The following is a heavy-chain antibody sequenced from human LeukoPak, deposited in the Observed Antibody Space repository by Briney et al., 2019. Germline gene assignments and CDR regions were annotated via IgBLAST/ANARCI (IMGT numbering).Heavy chain of an antibody. CDR2: IIGSGGST. V-gene: IGHV3-23*01. J-gene: IGHJ4*02. CDR1: GFTFSSCA. Sequence: GGSLRLSCAASGFTFSSCAMSWVRQAPAKGLEWVSSIIGSGGSTYYADSVKGRFTISRDNSKNTLYLQMNSLRAEDTAVYYCAKDGGMITFGGVTPHDYWGQGTLVTVSS. D-gene: IGHD3-16*01. CDR3: AKDGGMITFGGVTPHDY.